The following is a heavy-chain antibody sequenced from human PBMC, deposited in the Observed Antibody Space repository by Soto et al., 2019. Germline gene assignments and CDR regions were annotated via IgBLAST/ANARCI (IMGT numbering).Heavy chain of an antibody. D-gene: IGHD3-3*01. CDR1: GGSISSGGYY. J-gene: IGHJ3*02. V-gene: IGHV4-31*03. CDR3: ARERFLEWLSDHDAFDI. CDR2: IYYSGST. Sequence: QVQLQESGPGLVKPSQTLSLTCTVSGGSISSGGYYWSWIRQHPGKGLEWIGYIYYSGSTYYNPSLKSRVTISVDTSKNQFSPKLSSVTAADTAVYYCARERFLEWLSDHDAFDIWGQGTMVTVSS.